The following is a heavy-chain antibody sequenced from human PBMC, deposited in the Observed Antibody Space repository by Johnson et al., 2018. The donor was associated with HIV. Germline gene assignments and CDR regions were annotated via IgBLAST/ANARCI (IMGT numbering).Heavy chain of an antibody. CDR1: VFTVSSNY. D-gene: IGHD3-16*02. V-gene: IGHV3-53*01. Sequence: VQLVESGGGLIQPGGSLRLSCAASVFTVSSNYMSWVRQAPGKGLEWVSVIYSGGSTYYADSVKGRFTLSRDSSKNTLYLQMNSLRAEATAVDYCAKDLVTGDDYVWGSYQLGAFDIWGQGTMVTVSS. CDR2: IYSGGST. CDR3: AKDLVTGDDYVWGSYQLGAFDI. J-gene: IGHJ3*02.